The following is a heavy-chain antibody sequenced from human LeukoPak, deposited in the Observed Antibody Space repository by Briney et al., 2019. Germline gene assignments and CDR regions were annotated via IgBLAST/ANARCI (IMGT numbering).Heavy chain of an antibody. CDR2: INPNSGGT. Sequence: ASVKVSCKASGYTFTGYYMHWVRQAPGQGLEWMGWINPNSGGTNYAQKLQGRVTMTRDTSISTAYMELSRLRSDDTAVYYCASGDCSSTSCYTKSWFDPWGQGTLVTVSS. CDR3: ASGDCSSTSCYTKSWFDP. J-gene: IGHJ5*02. CDR1: GYTFTGYY. V-gene: IGHV1-2*02. D-gene: IGHD2-2*02.